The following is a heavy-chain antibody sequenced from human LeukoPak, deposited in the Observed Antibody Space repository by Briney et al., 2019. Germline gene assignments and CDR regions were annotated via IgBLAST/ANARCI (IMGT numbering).Heavy chain of an antibody. J-gene: IGHJ1*01. V-gene: IGHV1-69*13. CDR2: LIHIFGTA. CDR1: GGTFISYA. D-gene: IGHD6-19*01. CDR3: ASLEIAVAGPAVPEYFQH. Sequence: SVTVSCKASGGTFISYAISWVRQAPGQGLEWLAGLIHIFGTANYAQKFQGRVTMTADESTSTAYLELSSLRSEDTAVYYCASLEIAVAGPAVPEYFQHCGQGTLVTVSS.